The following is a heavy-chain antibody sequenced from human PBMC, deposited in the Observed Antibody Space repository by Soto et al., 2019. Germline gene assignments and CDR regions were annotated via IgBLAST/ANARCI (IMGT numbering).Heavy chain of an antibody. J-gene: IGHJ4*02. CDR2: IIPIFGTA. CDR1: GGTFSSYA. CDR3: ASGGGRYSTNGVSDY. Sequence: QVQLVQSGAEVKKPGSSVKVSCKASGGTFSSYAISWVRQAPGQGLEWMGGIIPIFGTANYAQKFQGRVTITADESKSTAYMELSSQRSEDTAVYYGASGGGRYSTNGVSDYWGQGTLVTVSS. D-gene: IGHD2-8*01. V-gene: IGHV1-69*01.